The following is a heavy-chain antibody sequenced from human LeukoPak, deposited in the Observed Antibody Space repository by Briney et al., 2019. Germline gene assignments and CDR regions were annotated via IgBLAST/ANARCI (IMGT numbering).Heavy chain of an antibody. Sequence: PSETLSLTCTVSGGSISGYYWSWIRQPPGKGLEWMGYIYYSGSTNYNPSLKSRVTISVDTSKNQFSLKLSSVTAADTAVYYCARETDSGWYRTLDYWGQGTLVTVSS. J-gene: IGHJ4*02. D-gene: IGHD6-19*01. CDR1: GGSISGYY. CDR3: ARETDSGWYRTLDY. V-gene: IGHV4-59*01. CDR2: IYYSGST.